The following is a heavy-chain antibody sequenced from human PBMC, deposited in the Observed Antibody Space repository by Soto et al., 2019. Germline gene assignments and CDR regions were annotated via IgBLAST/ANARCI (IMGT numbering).Heavy chain of an antibody. J-gene: IGHJ4*02. Sequence: PGGSLRLSCAASGFTFSNAWMSWVRQAPGKGLEWVGRIKSKTDGGTTDYAAPVKGGFTISRDDSKNTLYLQMNSLKTEDTAVYYCTTDGGSIVVVTATGYWGQGTLVTVSS. CDR1: GFTFSNAW. D-gene: IGHD2-21*02. V-gene: IGHV3-15*01. CDR3: TTDGGSIVVVTATGY. CDR2: IKSKTDGGTT.